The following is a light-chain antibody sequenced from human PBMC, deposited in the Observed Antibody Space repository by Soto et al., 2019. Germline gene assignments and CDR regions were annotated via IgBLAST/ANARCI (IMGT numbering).Light chain of an antibody. CDR1: QGVSRD. Sequence: AVPLTQSPSSLSASVGDRVTITCRASQGVSRDLAWYQQKPGQPPKLLIYDASNLESGVPSSFSGSGSGTDFTLTITSLQPEDFATYHCQQFNSSPITFGQGTRLEIK. CDR3: QQFNSSPIT. J-gene: IGKJ5*01. CDR2: DAS. V-gene: IGKV1-13*02.